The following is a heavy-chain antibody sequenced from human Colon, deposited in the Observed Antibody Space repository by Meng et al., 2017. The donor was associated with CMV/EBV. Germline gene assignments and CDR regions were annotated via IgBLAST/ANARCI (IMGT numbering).Heavy chain of an antibody. CDR3: ATSSSTTQMRPRYYYGMDV. J-gene: IGHJ6*02. Sequence: GESLKISCAASGFTFSDYHMSWIRQAPGKGLEWVSYISSGGTTIFYGDSVKGRFTISRDNGKNSLYLQMNSLRAEDTAVYYCATSSSTTQMRPRYYYGMDVWGPGTLVTVSS. D-gene: IGHD2-2*01. CDR2: ISSGGTTI. CDR1: GFTFSDYH. V-gene: IGHV3-11*04.